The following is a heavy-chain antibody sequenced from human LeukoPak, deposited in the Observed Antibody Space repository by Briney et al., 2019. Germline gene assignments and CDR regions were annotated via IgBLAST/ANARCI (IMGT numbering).Heavy chain of an antibody. CDR2: IYTSGST. Sequence: PSETLSLTCTASGGSISSYYWSWIRQPAGKGLEWIGRIYTSGSTNYNPSLKSRVTMSVDTSKNQFSLKLSSVTAADTAVYYCARDLIGFGELGFDYWGQGTLVTVSS. D-gene: IGHD3-10*01. J-gene: IGHJ4*02. CDR1: GGSISSYY. CDR3: ARDLIGFGELGFDY. V-gene: IGHV4-4*07.